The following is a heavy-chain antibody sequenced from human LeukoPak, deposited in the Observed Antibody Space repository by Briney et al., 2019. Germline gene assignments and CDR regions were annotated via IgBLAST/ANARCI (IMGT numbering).Heavy chain of an antibody. V-gene: IGHV4-61*01. J-gene: IGHJ3*02. Sequence: PSQTLSLTCTVSGGSISSGSYYWSWIRQPPGKGLEWIGYIYYSGSTNYNPSLKSRVTISVDTSKNQFSLKLSSVTAADTAVYYCARVQQWLVPSAFDIWGQGTMVTVSS. CDR2: IYYSGST. CDR3: ARVQQWLVPSAFDI. CDR1: GGSISSGSYY. D-gene: IGHD6-19*01.